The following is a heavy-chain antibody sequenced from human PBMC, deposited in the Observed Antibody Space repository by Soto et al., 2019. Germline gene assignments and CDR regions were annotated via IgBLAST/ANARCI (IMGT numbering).Heavy chain of an antibody. V-gene: IGHV1-69*05. J-gene: IGHJ6*02. CDR3: XXXLXXXXXXXYYYGMDV. CDR2: IMPIFRVP. Sequence: QVQLVQSGAEVKKPGSSVKVSCKASGGAFSDYAFSWVRQAPGQGLEWLGGIMPIFRVPDYAQKFQGRVXXTXXXXXXXXXXXXXXXXXXXXXXXXXXXXLXXXXXXXYYYGMDVWGQGTTVTVS. CDR1: GGAFSDYA.